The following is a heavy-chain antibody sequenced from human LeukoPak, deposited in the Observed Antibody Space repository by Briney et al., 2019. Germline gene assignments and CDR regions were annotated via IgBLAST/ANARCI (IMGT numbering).Heavy chain of an antibody. Sequence: SETLSLTCTVSGGSISSSTYYWGWIRQPPGKGLEWIGTIYYSRSAYYNPSLKSRVTISVDMSKNQFSLKLSSVTAADTAVYYCARDKSRTYGSADAFDIWGQGTMVTVSS. V-gene: IGHV4-39*07. D-gene: IGHD3-10*01. CDR1: GGSISSSTYY. CDR2: IYYSRSA. CDR3: ARDKSRTYGSADAFDI. J-gene: IGHJ3*02.